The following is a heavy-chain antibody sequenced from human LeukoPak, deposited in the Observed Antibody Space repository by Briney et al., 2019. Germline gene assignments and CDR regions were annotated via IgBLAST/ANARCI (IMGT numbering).Heavy chain of an antibody. V-gene: IGHV1-18*01. CDR2: ISAYNGNT. J-gene: IGHJ4*02. CDR3: ARGYSSSWYPTPPLDY. CDR1: GYTFTSYG. Sequence: ASVKVSCKASGYTFTSYGISWVRQAPGQGLEWMGWISAYNGNTNYAQKLQGRVTMTTDTSTSTAYMELRSLRSDDTAVYYCARGYSSSWYPTPPLDYWGQGTLVTVSS. D-gene: IGHD6-13*01.